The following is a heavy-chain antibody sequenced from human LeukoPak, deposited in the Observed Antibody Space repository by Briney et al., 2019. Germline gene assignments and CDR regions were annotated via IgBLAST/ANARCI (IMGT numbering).Heavy chain of an antibody. Sequence: SETLSLTCTVSGGSIRSYYWSWIRQAPGKGLEWIGFISYSGYTSYSPSLKSRVAISVDTSKSQFSLRLSSLTAADTAIYYCARGRNDNGGMFFDSWSQGTLVTVSS. CDR1: GGSIRSYY. D-gene: IGHD4-23*01. CDR2: ISYSGYT. V-gene: IGHV4-59*01. J-gene: IGHJ4*02. CDR3: ARGRNDNGGMFFDS.